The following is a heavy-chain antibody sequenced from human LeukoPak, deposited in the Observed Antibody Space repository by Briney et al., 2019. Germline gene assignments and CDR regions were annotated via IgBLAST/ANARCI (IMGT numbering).Heavy chain of an antibody. V-gene: IGHV3-23*01. D-gene: IGHD4-17*01. CDR3: AKGTTSSPPRRFGY. Sequence: PGGSLRLSCAASGFTFSSYAMTWVRQAPGKGLDWGSAISDSGASTYYADSVRGRFTISRDNSKNTLYLQMSSVSAEDTAISYFAKGTTSSPPRRFGYWGQGTLVTGAS. J-gene: IGHJ4*02. CDR1: GFTFSSYA. CDR2: ISDSGAST.